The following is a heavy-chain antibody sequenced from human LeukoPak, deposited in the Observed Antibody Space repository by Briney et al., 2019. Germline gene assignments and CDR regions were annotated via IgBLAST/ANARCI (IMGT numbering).Heavy chain of an antibody. V-gene: IGHV1-69*01. CDR3: ASSGENIVVVPAAMWYYYYGMDV. D-gene: IGHD2-2*01. CDR1: GGTFSSYA. CDR2: IMPIFGTA. Sequence: ASVKVSCKASGGTFSSYAISWVRQAPGQGLEWMGGIMPIFGTANYAQKFQGRVTITADESTSTAYMELSSLRSEDTAVYYCASSGENIVVVPAAMWYYYYGMDVWGQGTTVTVSS. J-gene: IGHJ6*02.